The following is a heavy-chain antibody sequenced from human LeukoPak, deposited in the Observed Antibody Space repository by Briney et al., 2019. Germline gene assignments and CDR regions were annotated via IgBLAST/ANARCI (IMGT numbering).Heavy chain of an antibody. Sequence: GGSLRLSCAASGFPFSTYAMSWVRQAPGKGLEWVSSISSSSSYIYYADSVKGRFTISRDNAKNSLYPQMNSLRAEDTAVYYCAREWRGVTPPDYWGQGTLVTVSS. CDR1: GFPFSTYA. D-gene: IGHD3-10*01. CDR3: AREWRGVTPPDY. CDR2: ISSSSSYI. V-gene: IGHV3-21*01. J-gene: IGHJ4*02.